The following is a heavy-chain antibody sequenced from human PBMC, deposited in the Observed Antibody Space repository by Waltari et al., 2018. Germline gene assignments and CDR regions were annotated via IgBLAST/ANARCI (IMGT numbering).Heavy chain of an antibody. Sequence: QVQLVQSGAEVKKPGSSVKVSCKASGGTFSSYAISWVRQAPGQGLEWMGGFIPIFGTANYAQKFQGRVTITTDESTSTAYMELSSLRSEDTAVYYCASASPYSGSYYEDYYYGMDVWGQGTTVTVSS. V-gene: IGHV1-69*05. CDR3: ASASPYSGSYYEDYYYGMDV. D-gene: IGHD1-26*01. CDR2: FIPIFGTA. CDR1: GGTFSSYA. J-gene: IGHJ6*02.